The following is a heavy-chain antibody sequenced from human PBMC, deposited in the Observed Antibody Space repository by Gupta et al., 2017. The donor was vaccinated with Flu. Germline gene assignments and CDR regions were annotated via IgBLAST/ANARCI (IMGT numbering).Heavy chain of an antibody. Sequence: QVQLVQSGAEVKKPGSSVKVSCKASGGTFSSYAISWVRQAPGQGLEWMGGIIPIFGTANYAQKFQGRVTITADKSTSTAYMELSSLRSEDTAVYYCARSHSSTHYDFWSGYTGYAFEIWGQGTMVTVS. J-gene: IGHJ3*02. D-gene: IGHD3-3*01. V-gene: IGHV1-69*06. CDR2: IIPIFGTA. CDR1: GGTFSSYA. CDR3: ARSHSSTHYDFWSGYTGYAFEI.